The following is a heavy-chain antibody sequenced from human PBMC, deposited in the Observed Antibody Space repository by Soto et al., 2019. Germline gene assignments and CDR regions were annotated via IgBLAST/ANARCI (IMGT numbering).Heavy chain of an antibody. Sequence: QVQLQESGPGLVKPSGTLSLTCAVSGGSISSSNWWSWVRQPPGKGLEWIGEIYHSGSTNYNPSLKSRVTISVDKSKNQFSLRLSSVTAADTDVYYCARAENFGGVFHYYYYGMDVWGQGTTVTVSS. J-gene: IGHJ6*02. CDR1: GGSISSSNW. CDR2: IYHSGST. CDR3: ARAENFGGVFHYYYYGMDV. D-gene: IGHD3-10*01. V-gene: IGHV4-4*02.